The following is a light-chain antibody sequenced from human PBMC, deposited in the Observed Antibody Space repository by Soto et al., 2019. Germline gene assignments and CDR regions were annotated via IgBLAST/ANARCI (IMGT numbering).Light chain of an antibody. V-gene: IGLV1-44*01. Sequence: QSVLTQPPSTSGTPGQRVTISCSGTISNIGGNTVNWYQHVPGTAPKLLIYRDDQRPSGVPDRFSGSKSATSASLAISGLQSEDEADYYCAAWDDSLNGYVVFGGGTKLTVL. CDR3: AAWDDSLNGYVV. CDR2: RDD. J-gene: IGLJ2*01. CDR1: ISNIGGNT.